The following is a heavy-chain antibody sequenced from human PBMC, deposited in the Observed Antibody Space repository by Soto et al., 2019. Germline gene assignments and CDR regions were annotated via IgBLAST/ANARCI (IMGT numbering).Heavy chain of an antibody. CDR2: VYNSGST. Sequence: SETLSLTCTVSGGSISSNYWTWIRQPPGKGLEWIGYVYNSGSTNYNPSLKSRVTISEDTSKSQFSLKVNSMTAADTAVYYCARYRREAVAGYTPDNWGQGILVTVSS. CDR3: ARYRREAVAGYTPDN. D-gene: IGHD6-13*01. J-gene: IGHJ4*02. V-gene: IGHV4-59*01. CDR1: GGSISSNY.